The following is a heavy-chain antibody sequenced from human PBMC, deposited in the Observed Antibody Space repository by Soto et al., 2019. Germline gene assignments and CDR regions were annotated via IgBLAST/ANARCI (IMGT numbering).Heavy chain of an antibody. D-gene: IGHD3-10*01. CDR3: ASLWGHWFDP. CDR2: IYCSGST. J-gene: IGHJ5*02. V-gene: IGHV4-31*03. Sequence: SETQSLTCTVSGGTIRSGGYYWSWIRQHPGKGLEWIGYIYCSGSTYYNPSLKSRVTISVDTSKNQFSLKLSSVTAADTAVYYCASLWGHWFDPWGQGTLVTVSS. CDR1: GGTIRSGGYY.